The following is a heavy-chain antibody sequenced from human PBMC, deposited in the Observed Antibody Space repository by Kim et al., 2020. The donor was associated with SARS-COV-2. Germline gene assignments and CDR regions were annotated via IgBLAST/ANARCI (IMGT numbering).Heavy chain of an antibody. CDR1: GFTFSSYA. Sequence: GGSLTLSCAASGFTFSSYAMSWVRQAPGKGLEWVSAISGGGGNKYYADSVKGRITISRDNSKNTPYLQMNSLRAEETAVYHCAKGSDDDLTGYQSQIGYWGEETLVTVSS. V-gene: IGHV3-23*01. CDR3: AKGSDDDLTGYQSQIGY. J-gene: IGHJ4*02. CDR2: ISGGGGNK. D-gene: IGHD3-9*01.